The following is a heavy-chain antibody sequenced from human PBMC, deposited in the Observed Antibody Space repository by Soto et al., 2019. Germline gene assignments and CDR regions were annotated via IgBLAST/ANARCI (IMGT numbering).Heavy chain of an antibody. CDR2: IISDGSVA. J-gene: IGHJ4*02. CDR1: GFSFSGFW. D-gene: IGHD6-13*01. V-gene: IGHV3-74*01. Sequence: SLRLSCEASGFSFSGFWMHWVRQAPGEGLVWVSRIISDGSVAIYADSVKGRFTISRDNAKNTLFLQMDSLRAEDTAVYYCVRDRSYSGSWHFFDYWGQGTLVTVS. CDR3: VRDRSYSGSWHFFDY.